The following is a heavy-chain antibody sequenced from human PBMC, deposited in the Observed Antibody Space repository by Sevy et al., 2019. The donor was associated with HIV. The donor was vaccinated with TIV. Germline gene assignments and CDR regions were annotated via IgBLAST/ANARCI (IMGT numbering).Heavy chain of an antibody. D-gene: IGHD3-22*01. Sequence: ASVKVSCKASGYTFTDYYLHWLRQAPGQWLEWMGWINPNTGATNCAQKFKGRVTMTRDTSMSTAFMDLTRLRSDDTAVYYCAKLLIVVDDGFDVWGQGTMVTVSS. CDR2: INPNTGAT. V-gene: IGHV1-2*02. J-gene: IGHJ3*01. CDR3: AKLLIVVDDGFDV. CDR1: GYTFTDYY.